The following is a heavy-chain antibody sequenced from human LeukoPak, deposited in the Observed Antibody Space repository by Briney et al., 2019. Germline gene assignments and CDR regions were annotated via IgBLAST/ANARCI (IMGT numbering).Heavy chain of an antibody. J-gene: IGHJ5*02. Sequence: SETLSLTCTGSGGSISSYYWSWIRQPPGKGLEWIGYIYYSGSTNYNPSLKSRVTISVDTSKNQFSLKLSSVTAADTAVYYRARVNYYDSSGPHGFDPWGQGTLVTVSS. CDR1: GGSISSYY. CDR3: ARVNYYDSSGPHGFDP. D-gene: IGHD3-22*01. V-gene: IGHV4-59*01. CDR2: IYYSGST.